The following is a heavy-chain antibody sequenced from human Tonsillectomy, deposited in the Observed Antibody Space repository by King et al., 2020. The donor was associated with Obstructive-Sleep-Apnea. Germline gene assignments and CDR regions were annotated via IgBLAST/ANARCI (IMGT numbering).Heavy chain of an antibody. CDR3: ARGTPYHDYGDY. J-gene: IGHJ4*02. CDR2: INSDGSST. V-gene: IGHV3-74*01. Sequence: VQLVESGGGLVHPGGSLRLSCAASGFTFSRYWMHWVRQDPGKGLVWVSRINSDGSSTSYADSVKGRFTISRDNAKNTLYLQMNSLRAEDTAVYYCARGTPYHDYGDYWGQGTLVTVSS. CDR1: GFTFSRYW. D-gene: IGHD2-2*01.